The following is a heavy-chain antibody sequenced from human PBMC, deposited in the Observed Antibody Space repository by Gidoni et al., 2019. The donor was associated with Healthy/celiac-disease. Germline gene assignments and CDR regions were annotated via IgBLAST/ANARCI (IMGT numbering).Heavy chain of an antibody. Sequence: EVQLVQSGAEVKKPGESLKISCKGSGYSFTSYWIGWVRQLPGKGLEWMGIIYPGDSDTRYSPSFQGQVTISADKSISTAYLQWSSLKASDTAMYYCARRAGSHCSSTSCWFDPWGQGTLVTVSS. D-gene: IGHD2-2*01. CDR3: ARRAGSHCSSTSCWFDP. CDR1: GYSFTSYW. J-gene: IGHJ5*02. CDR2: IYPGDSDT. V-gene: IGHV5-51*01.